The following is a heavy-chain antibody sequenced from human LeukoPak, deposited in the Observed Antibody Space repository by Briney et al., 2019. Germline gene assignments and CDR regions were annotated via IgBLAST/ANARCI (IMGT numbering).Heavy chain of an antibody. D-gene: IGHD3-10*01. CDR2: IYYSGST. Sequence: SQTLSLTCTVSGGSISSGDYYWSWIRQPPGKGLEWIGYIYYSGSTYYNPSLKSRVTISVDTSKNQFSLKLSSVTAADTAVYYCASTPGLWFGELWDWGQGTLVTVSS. J-gene: IGHJ4*02. CDR1: GGSISSGDYY. V-gene: IGHV4-30-4*08. CDR3: ASTPGLWFGELWD.